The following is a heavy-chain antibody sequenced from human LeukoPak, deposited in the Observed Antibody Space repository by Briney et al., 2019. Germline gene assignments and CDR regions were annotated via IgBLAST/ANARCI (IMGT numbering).Heavy chain of an antibody. CDR3: ARSSGTYLYFDY. Sequence: PGGSLRLSCAASGFTVSNSYMSWVRQAPGKGLEWVSVLYSGGNTYYADSVKGRFTISRDNSENTLYLQMNSLRAEDTAFYYCARSSGTYLYFDYWGQGTLVTVSS. CDR2: LYSGGNT. V-gene: IGHV3-53*01. D-gene: IGHD1-7*01. CDR1: GFTVSNSY. J-gene: IGHJ4*02.